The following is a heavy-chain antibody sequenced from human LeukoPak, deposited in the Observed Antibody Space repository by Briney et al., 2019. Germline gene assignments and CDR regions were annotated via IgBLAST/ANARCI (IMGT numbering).Heavy chain of an antibody. Sequence: KVSCKASGGTFSSYAISWVRQAPGQGLEWMGGIIPIFGTANYAQKFQGRVTITADESTSTAYMELSSLRSEDTAVYYCARPALSSSSSWYSSFDYWGQGTLVTVSS. J-gene: IGHJ4*02. CDR1: GGTFSSYA. V-gene: IGHV1-69*01. CDR2: IIPIFGTA. CDR3: ARPALSSSSSWYSSFDY. D-gene: IGHD6-13*01.